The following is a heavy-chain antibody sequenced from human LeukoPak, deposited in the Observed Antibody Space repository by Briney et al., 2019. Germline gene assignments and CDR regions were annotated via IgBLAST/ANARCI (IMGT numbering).Heavy chain of an antibody. Sequence: GGSLRLSCAASGFTFSSCAMSWVRRAPGKGLEWVSAISGSGGSTYYADSVKGRFTISRDNSKNTLYLQMNSLRAEDTAVYYCAKGEVGATIGGYYFDYWGQGTLVTVSS. CDR1: GFTFSSCA. J-gene: IGHJ4*02. CDR3: AKGEVGATIGGYYFDY. D-gene: IGHD1-26*01. V-gene: IGHV3-23*01. CDR2: ISGSGGST.